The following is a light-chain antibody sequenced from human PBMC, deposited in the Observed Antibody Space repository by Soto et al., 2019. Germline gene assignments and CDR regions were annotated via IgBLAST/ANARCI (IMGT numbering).Light chain of an antibody. J-gene: IGKJ1*01. CDR1: QSVSSN. CDR3: QQNGSSPWT. CDR2: GAS. Sequence: EIVLTQSPATLSVSPGERVTLSCRASQSVSSNLAWYQQKPGQAPRLLIYGASSRATGIPDRFSGSGSGTDFTLTISRLEPEDFAVYYCQQNGSSPWTFGQGTKVDIK. V-gene: IGKV3-20*01.